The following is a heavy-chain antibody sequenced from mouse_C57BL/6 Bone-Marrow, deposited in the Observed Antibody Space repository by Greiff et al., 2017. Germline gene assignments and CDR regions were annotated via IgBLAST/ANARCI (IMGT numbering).Heavy chain of an antibody. Sequence: VQLQQSGAELIRPGTSVKVSCKASGYAFTNYLIEWVKQRPGQGLEWIGVINPGSGGTTYNEKFKGKATLTADKSSSTAYMQLSSLTSEDSAVYFCARPTAQAPWFAYWGQGTLVTVSA. CDR3: ARPTAQAPWFAY. V-gene: IGHV1-54*01. CDR2: INPGSGGT. J-gene: IGHJ3*01. CDR1: GYAFTNYL. D-gene: IGHD3-2*02.